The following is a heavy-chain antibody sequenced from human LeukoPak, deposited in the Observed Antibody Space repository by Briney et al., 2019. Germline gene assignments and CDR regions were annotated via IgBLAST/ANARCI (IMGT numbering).Heavy chain of an antibody. CDR3: AVESYENSNYSPEVPGT. CDR1: GGSISSLY. Sequence: SETLSLTCTVSGGSISSLYYSWIRQPPGKGLEWIGYTYYSGSTNYNPSLKSRVTISVDTSKNQFSLKLSSVTAADTAVYYCAVESYENSNYSPEVPGTWGQGTLVTVSS. CDR2: TYYSGST. D-gene: IGHD3-22*01. J-gene: IGHJ4*02. V-gene: IGHV4-59*08.